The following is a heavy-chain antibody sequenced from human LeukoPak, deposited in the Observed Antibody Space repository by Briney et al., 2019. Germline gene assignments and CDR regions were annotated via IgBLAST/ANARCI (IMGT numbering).Heavy chain of an antibody. CDR3: ARLRGGPHIGSYGYYVDY. D-gene: IGHD5-18*01. CDR2: MNPNSGNT. Sequence: ASVKGSCKASGYTFTSYDINWVRQATGQGLEWMGWMNPNSGNTGYAQKFQGRVTMTRNTSISTAYMELGSLRSEDTAVYYCARLRGGPHIGSYGYYVDYWGQGTLVTVSS. J-gene: IGHJ4*02. V-gene: IGHV1-8*01. CDR1: GYTFTSYD.